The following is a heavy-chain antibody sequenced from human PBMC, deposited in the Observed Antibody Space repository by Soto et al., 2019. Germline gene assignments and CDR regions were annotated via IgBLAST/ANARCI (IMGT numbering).Heavy chain of an antibody. CDR1: GGSISGSY. D-gene: IGHD6-19*01. V-gene: IGHV4-59*01. CDR3: ARSVAVPGAHIDY. Sequence: SSETLSLTCSVSGGSISGSYWSWIRQSPGKGLEWLGYVYYTGSTNYSPFLRSRVSISVDTSKNEFSLRLSSVTAADTAVYFCARSVAVPGAHIDYWGQGTQVTVSS. CDR2: VYYTGST. J-gene: IGHJ4*02.